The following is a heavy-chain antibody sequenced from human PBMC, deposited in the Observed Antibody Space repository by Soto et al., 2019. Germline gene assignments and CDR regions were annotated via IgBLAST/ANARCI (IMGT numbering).Heavy chain of an antibody. CDR2: IYSGGST. V-gene: IGHV3-53*01. D-gene: IGHD2-2*01. Sequence: GGSLRLSCAASGFTVSSSYMSWVRQAPGKGLEWVSVIYSGGSTFYADSVKGRFTITRDNSKNTLYLQMNSLRAEDTAVYYCARAACSSYRFYLRSAHMDVWGKGTTVTVSS. CDR1: GFTVSSSY. J-gene: IGHJ6*03. CDR3: ARAACSSYRFYLRSAHMDV.